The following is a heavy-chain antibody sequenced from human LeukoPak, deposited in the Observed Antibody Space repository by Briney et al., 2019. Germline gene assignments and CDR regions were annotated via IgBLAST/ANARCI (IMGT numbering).Heavy chain of an antibody. CDR3: ASSSDILTGYYIGPVDY. CDR2: IDPSDSYT. V-gene: IGHV5-10-1*01. CDR1: GYSFTSYW. Sequence: GESLKISCKGSGYSFTSYWISWVRPMPGKGLEWMGRIDPSDSYTNYSPSFQGPVTISADKSISTAYLQWSSLKASDTAMYYCASSSDILTGYYIGPVDYWGQGTLVTVSS. D-gene: IGHD3-9*01. J-gene: IGHJ4*02.